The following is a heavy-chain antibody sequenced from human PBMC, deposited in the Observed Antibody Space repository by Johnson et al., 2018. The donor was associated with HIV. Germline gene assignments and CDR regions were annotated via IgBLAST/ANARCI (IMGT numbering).Heavy chain of an antibody. CDR3: AKDRDYYGSGLI. CDR2: IRYDGSNK. V-gene: IGHV3-30*02. CDR1: GFTFSSYG. Sequence: QVLLVESGGGVVQPGGSLRLSCAASGFTFSSYGMHWVRQAPGKGLEWVAFIRYDGSNKYYAASVKGRFTISRDNSKNTLYLQMNSLRAEDTAVYYCAKDRDYYGSGLIWGQGTMVTVSS. D-gene: IGHD3-10*01. J-gene: IGHJ3*02.